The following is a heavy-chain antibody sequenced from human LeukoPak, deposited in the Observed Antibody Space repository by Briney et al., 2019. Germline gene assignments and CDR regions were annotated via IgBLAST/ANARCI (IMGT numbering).Heavy chain of an antibody. CDR3: ARDPGSTSFNSAYYYYMDV. CDR1: GFTFSNAW. J-gene: IGHJ6*03. CDR2: IKRKTDDGTT. Sequence: GGSLRLSCGASGFTFSNAWMNWVRQAPGKGLEWVGRIKRKTDDGTTDYAAPVKGRFTISRDDSKNTLYLQMNSLRAEDTAVYYCARDPGSTSFNSAYYYYMDVWGKGTTVTVSS. D-gene: IGHD2-2*01. V-gene: IGHV3-15*01.